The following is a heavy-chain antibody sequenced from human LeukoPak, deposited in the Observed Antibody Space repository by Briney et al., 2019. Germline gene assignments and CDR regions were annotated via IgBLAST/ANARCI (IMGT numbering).Heavy chain of an antibody. CDR3: ARGSRFWVESGSSSFWASSAIDWFDP. CDR2: TIPIFGTA. CDR1: GGTFSSYA. J-gene: IGHJ5*02. D-gene: IGHD6-6*01. Sequence: GASVKVSCKASGGTFSSYAISWVRQAPGQGLEWMGGTIPIFGTANYAQKFQGRVTITTDESTSTAYMELSSLRSEDTAVYYCARGSRFWVESGSSSFWASSAIDWFDPWGQGTLVTVSS. V-gene: IGHV1-69*05.